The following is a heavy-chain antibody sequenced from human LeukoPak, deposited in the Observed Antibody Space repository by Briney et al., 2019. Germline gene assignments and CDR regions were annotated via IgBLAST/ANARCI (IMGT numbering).Heavy chain of an antibody. CDR2: INHSGST. CDR1: GGSFSTYY. CDR3: ARVPTVTFFDY. J-gene: IGHJ4*02. V-gene: IGHV4-34*01. D-gene: IGHD4-17*01. Sequence: SETLSLTCAVYGGSFSTYYWSWIRQPPGKGLEWIGEINHSGSTNYNPSLKSRVTISVDTSKNQFSLKLSSVTAADTAVYYCARVPTVTFFDYWGQGTLVTVSS.